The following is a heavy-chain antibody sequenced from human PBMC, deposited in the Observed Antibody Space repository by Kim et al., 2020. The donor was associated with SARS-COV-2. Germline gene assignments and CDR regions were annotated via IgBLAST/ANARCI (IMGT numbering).Heavy chain of an antibody. J-gene: IGHJ6*02. CDR2: ISSSSSYI. V-gene: IGHV3-21*01. CDR3: ARDFPAPLSPYCTNGVCYVGYGMDV. CDR1: GFTFSSYS. Sequence: GGSLRLSCAASGFTFSSYSMNWVRQAPGKGLEWVSSISSSSSYIYYADSVKGRFTISRDNAKNSLYLQMNSLRAEDTAVYYCARDFPAPLSPYCTNGVCYVGYGMDVWGQGTTVTVSS. D-gene: IGHD2-8*01.